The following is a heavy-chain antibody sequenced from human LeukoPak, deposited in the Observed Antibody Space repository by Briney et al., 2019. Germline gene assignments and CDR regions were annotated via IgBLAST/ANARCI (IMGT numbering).Heavy chain of an antibody. CDR3: AKEGRSLQTY. CDR2: INHNGNVN. J-gene: IGHJ4*02. Sequence: GGSLRLSCAASGFTFSSYWMNWARQAPGKGLEWVASINHNGNVNYYVDSVKGRFTISRDNAKNSLYLQMNSLRVEDTAVYYCAKEGRSLQTYWGQGTLVTVSS. V-gene: IGHV3-7*03. CDR1: GFTFSSYW. D-gene: IGHD5-24*01.